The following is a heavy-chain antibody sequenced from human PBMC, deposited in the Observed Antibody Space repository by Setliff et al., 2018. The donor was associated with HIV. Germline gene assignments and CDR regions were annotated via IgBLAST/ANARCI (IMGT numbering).Heavy chain of an antibody. CDR2: VSYTGTT. CDR3: ARQSTTSRDFDS. Sequence: SETLSLTCTASYATARTADYYWSWIRQPPGKGLEWIGFVSYTGTTHYNLSLKSRLTISIDMSENQFSLKLSSVTAADTAVYYCARQSTTSRDFDSWGQGTLVTVSS. J-gene: IGHJ4*02. CDR1: YATARTADYY. D-gene: IGHD2-2*01. V-gene: IGHV4-30-4*01.